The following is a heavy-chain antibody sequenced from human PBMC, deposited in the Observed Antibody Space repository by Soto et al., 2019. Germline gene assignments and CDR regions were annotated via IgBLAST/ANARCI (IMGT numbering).Heavy chain of an antibody. Sequence: EVQLLESGGGLVQPGGSLTLSCAGSGFTFNSHAMSWVRQAPGKGLKWVSVISGDGGTTYYADSVKGRFTTSRDNSKNTVFLHINSLTAEDTAVYYCAKDLYLGGYYYDYWGQGTLVAVSS. D-gene: IGHD3-22*01. J-gene: IGHJ4*02. CDR2: ISGDGGTT. CDR1: GFTFNSHA. V-gene: IGHV3-23*01. CDR3: AKDLYLGGYYYDY.